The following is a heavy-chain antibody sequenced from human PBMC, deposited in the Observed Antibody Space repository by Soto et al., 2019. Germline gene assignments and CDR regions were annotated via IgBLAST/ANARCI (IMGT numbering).Heavy chain of an antibody. D-gene: IGHD3-10*01. CDR3: ASLVVRGVIMNWFDP. V-gene: IGHV1-69*13. Sequence: SVKVSCKASGGTFSSYAISWVRQAPGQGLEWMGGIIPIFGTANYAQKFQGRVTITADESTSTAYTELSSLRSEDTAVYYCASLVVRGVIMNWFDPCGQGTLVTVSS. CDR2: IIPIFGTA. CDR1: GGTFSSYA. J-gene: IGHJ5*02.